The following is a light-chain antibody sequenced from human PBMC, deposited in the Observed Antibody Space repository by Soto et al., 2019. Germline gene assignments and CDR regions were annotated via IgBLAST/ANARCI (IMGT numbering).Light chain of an antibody. Sequence: DVQMTQSPSSLSASVGDRVTITCRASQAISFYLAWYQQKPGKVPKLLIYAASTLQSGVPSRFSGSGSGTDFTLNISSLQAEDVATYYCQKYNTAPRTFGQGTKVEVK. J-gene: IGKJ1*01. CDR3: QKYNTAPRT. CDR2: AAS. V-gene: IGKV1-27*01. CDR1: QAISFY.